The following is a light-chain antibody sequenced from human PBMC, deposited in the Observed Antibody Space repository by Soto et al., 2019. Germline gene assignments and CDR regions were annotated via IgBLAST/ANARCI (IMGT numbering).Light chain of an antibody. Sequence: QAVLTQPPSASGTPGQRVTISCSGSSSNIGSNTVNWYQQLPGTAPKLLMYSNNQRPSGVPDRFSGSKSGTSASLAISGLQSEDAADYYCTAWDDSLNGLVFGGGTQLTVL. CDR1: SSNIGSNT. V-gene: IGLV1-44*01. CDR2: SNN. CDR3: TAWDDSLNGLV. J-gene: IGLJ2*01.